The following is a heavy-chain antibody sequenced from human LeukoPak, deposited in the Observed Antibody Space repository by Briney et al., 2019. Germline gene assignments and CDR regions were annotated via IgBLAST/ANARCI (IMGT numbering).Heavy chain of an antibody. Sequence: GGSLRLSCAASGFTFSSYGMHWVRQAPGKGLEWVAVIWYDGSNKYYADSVKGRFTISRDNSKNTLYLQMNSLRAEDTAVYYCARARYQLLPYYYHYMDVWGKGTTVTVSS. D-gene: IGHD2-2*01. CDR2: IWYDGSNK. J-gene: IGHJ6*03. CDR1: GFTFSSYG. V-gene: IGHV3-33*01. CDR3: ARARYQLLPYYYHYMDV.